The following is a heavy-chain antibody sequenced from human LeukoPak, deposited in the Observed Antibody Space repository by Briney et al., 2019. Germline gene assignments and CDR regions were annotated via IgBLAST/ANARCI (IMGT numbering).Heavy chain of an antibody. D-gene: IGHD2-15*01. CDR1: GFTFSNYA. V-gene: IGHV3-23*01. J-gene: IGHJ4*02. CDR3: AREPRDCTGGTCQSAGGYYFYY. Sequence: GGSLRLSCAASGFTFSNYAMRWVRQAPGKGLEWVSGISASGGSYYADSVKGRFTVSRDISKNTLYLQMNSLRAEDTAVYFCAREPRDCTGGTCQSAGGYYFYYWSQGTLVTVSS. CDR2: ISASGGS.